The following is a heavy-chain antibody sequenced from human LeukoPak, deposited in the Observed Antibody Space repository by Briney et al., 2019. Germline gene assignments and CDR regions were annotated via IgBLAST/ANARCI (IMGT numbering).Heavy chain of an antibody. D-gene: IGHD2-15*01. Sequence: GGSLRLSCAASGFTFSTYSMSWVRQAPGKGPEWLSYISTSSITKYYADSVKGRFTISRDDAKNSLSLQMNSLRADDTAVYYCAKEMGFCSSGSCYRWFDSWGQGTLVTVSS. CDR1: GFTFSTYS. J-gene: IGHJ5*01. CDR3: AKEMGFCSSGSCYRWFDS. CDR2: ISTSSITK. V-gene: IGHV3-48*01.